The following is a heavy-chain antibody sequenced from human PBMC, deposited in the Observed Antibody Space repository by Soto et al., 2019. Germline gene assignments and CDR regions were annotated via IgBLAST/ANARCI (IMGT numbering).Heavy chain of an antibody. Sequence: GGSLRLSCAASGFTVSNNYISWVRQPPGKGPEWVSLIYSGGSTYYADSVKGRFTLSRDNSKNTVYLQMNSLRAEDTAVYYCARAEWGSSYTQYYYALDVWGQGTTVTVSS. CDR3: ARAEWGSSYTQYYYALDV. CDR2: IYSGGST. D-gene: IGHD6-13*01. J-gene: IGHJ6*02. V-gene: IGHV3-53*03. CDR1: GFTVSNNY.